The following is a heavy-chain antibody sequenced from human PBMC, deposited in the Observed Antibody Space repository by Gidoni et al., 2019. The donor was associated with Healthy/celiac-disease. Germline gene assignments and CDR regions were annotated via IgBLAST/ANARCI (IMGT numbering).Heavy chain of an antibody. CDR1: EFTLRIYE. CDR2: ISSSGSTI. Sequence: EVQLVESGRGLVQPGGSLSLSCAASEFTLRIYEMNWVRQAPGKGLEWFSDISSSGSTIYYADSVKGRFTISRDNGKNSLYLQMNSRRAEDTAVDYCARSIAAAGRAFDIWGQGTMVTVSS. CDR3: ARSIAAAGRAFDI. J-gene: IGHJ3*02. D-gene: IGHD6-13*01. V-gene: IGHV3-48*03.